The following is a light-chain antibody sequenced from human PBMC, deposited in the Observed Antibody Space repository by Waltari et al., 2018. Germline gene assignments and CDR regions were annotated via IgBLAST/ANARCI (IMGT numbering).Light chain of an antibody. CDR3: QTWDTTSVI. Sequence: SYELTQPPSISVSPGQAVSITCSGDKLGDRLAFWYQQRPGQSPSLVIYQDDKRPSGIPERFSGSNSGNTATLTISGTQPLDEADYYCQTWDTTSVIFGGGTRPTVL. CDR2: QDD. CDR1: KLGDRL. V-gene: IGLV3-1*01. J-gene: IGLJ2*01.